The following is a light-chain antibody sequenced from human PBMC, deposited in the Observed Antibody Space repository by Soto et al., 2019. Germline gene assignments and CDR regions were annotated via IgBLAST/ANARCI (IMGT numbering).Light chain of an antibody. CDR1: QIVCYSSNNRNY. CDR3: KKYYNTQLN. CDR2: WAS. J-gene: IGKJ4*01. Sequence: DIVMTQSPDSLALSLGESVTINCNSSQIVCYSSNNRNYLAWYQQKPGQPPKMLIYWASTRESGVNDRFSGSGSGKDFTLTIRSMQAEDVEVYYCKKYYNTQLNFGGGHKVDLK. V-gene: IGKV4-1*01.